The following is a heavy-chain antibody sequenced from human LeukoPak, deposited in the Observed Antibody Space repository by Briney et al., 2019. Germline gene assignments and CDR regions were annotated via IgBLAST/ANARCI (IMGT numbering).Heavy chain of an antibody. J-gene: IGHJ4*02. V-gene: IGHV4-34*01. CDR2: INHSGST. CDR1: GGSFSNYY. D-gene: IGHD3-16*02. CDR3: ARHRPYVWGRYREIDY. Sequence: SETLSLTCAVYGGSFSNYYWSWIRQPPGKGLEWIGEINHSGSTNCNPSLKSRVTISVDTSKNQFSLELSSVTAADTAVYYCARHRPYVWGRYREIDYWGQGTLVTVSS.